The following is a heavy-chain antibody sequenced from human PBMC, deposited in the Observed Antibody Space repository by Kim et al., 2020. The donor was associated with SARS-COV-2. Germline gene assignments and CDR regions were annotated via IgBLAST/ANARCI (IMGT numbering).Heavy chain of an antibody. Sequence: GGSLRLSCAASGFTFSDYYMSWIRQAPGKGLEWVSYISSSSSYTNYADSVKGRFTISRDNAKNSLYLQMNSLRAEDTAVYYCARERQYYDSSGYYPLFPRSPIGYYYYGMDVWGQGTTVTVSS. CDR3: ARERQYYDSSGYYPLFPRSPIGYYYYGMDV. D-gene: IGHD3-22*01. J-gene: IGHJ6*02. CDR1: GFTFSDYY. CDR2: ISSSSSYT. V-gene: IGHV3-11*05.